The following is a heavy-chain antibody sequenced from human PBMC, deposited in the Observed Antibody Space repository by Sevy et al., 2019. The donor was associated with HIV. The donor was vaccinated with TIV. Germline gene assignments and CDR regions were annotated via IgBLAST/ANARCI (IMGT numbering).Heavy chain of an antibody. Sequence: GGSLRLSCAASGFTFSSYAMSWVRQAPGKGLEWVSAISGSGGSTYYADSVKGRFTISRDNSKNTLYLQMNSLRAGETAVYYCAKDPTAYCSGGSCWFDYWGQGTLVTVSS. J-gene: IGHJ4*02. D-gene: IGHD2-15*01. V-gene: IGHV3-23*01. CDR1: GFTFSSYA. CDR3: AKDPTAYCSGGSCWFDY. CDR2: ISGSGGST.